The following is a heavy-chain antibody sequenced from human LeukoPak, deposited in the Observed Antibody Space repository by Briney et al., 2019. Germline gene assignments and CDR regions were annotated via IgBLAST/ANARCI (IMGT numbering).Heavy chain of an antibody. D-gene: IGHD2/OR15-2a*01. CDR1: GSTFSTFG. Sequence: GGSLRLSCAASGSTFSTFGMHWVRQAPGKGLEWVALISFEGSNKYYVDSVKGRFTISRDNSKNTLSLQMNNLRAEDTAVYYCAKPWATKIIGWRYYGMDVWGQGTTVTVSS. V-gene: IGHV3-30*18. CDR3: AKPWATKIIGWRYYGMDV. J-gene: IGHJ6*02. CDR2: ISFEGSNK.